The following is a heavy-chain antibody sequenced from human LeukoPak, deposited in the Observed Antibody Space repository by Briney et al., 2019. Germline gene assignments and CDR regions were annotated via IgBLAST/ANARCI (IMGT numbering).Heavy chain of an antibody. V-gene: IGHV3-7*01. CDR2: IKEDGSEK. CDR3: ARDRSRLYSYGYGEDC. CDR1: GFTLSNYW. J-gene: IGHJ4*02. D-gene: IGHD5-18*01. Sequence: GGSLRLSCAVSGFTLSNYWMTWVRQAPGKGLEWVANIKEDGSEKNCVDSVKGRFTISRDNAKNSLYLQMTSLRAEDTALYYCARDRSRLYSYGYGEDCWGQGTLVTVSS.